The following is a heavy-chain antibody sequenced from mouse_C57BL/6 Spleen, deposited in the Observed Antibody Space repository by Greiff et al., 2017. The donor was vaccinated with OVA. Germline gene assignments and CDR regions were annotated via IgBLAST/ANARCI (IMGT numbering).Heavy chain of an antibody. J-gene: IGHJ2*01. CDR3: ARYEGDY. V-gene: IGHV1-81*01. CDR2: IYPRSGNT. D-gene: IGHD2-3*01. CDR1: GYTFTSYG. Sequence: QVQLQQSGAELARPGASVKLSCTASGYTFTSYGISWVKQRPGQGLEWIGEIYPRSGNTYYNEKFKGKATLTADKSSSTAYMELRSLTSEDSAVYFCARYEGDYWGQGTTLTVSS.